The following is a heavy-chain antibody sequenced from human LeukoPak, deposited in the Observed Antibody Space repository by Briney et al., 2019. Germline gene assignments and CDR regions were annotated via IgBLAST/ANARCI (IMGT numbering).Heavy chain of an antibody. D-gene: IGHD3-22*01. J-gene: IGHJ4*02. Sequence: PGGSLRLSCAASGFTFSSYSMNWVRQAPGKGLEWVSSITRSSIYIYYADSLKGRFTISRDNAKNSLYLQMNSLRAEDTAVYYCVRVRYDSSGFYSIFDYWGQGTLVTVSS. CDR1: GFTFSSYS. V-gene: IGHV3-21*01. CDR3: VRVRYDSSGFYSIFDY. CDR2: ITRSSIYI.